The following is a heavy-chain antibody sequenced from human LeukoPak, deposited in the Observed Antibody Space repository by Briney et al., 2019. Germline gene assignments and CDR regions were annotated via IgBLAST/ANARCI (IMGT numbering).Heavy chain of an antibody. D-gene: IGHD3-3*01. J-gene: IGHJ4*02. CDR3: ARVEWYYFDY. V-gene: IGHV3-30-3*01. CDR2: ISYDGSNK. Sequence: PGRSLRLSCAASGFTFNTYAIHWVRQAPGMGLQWVAVISYDGSNKYYVDSVKGRFTIARDNSKNTVYLQMNSLRAEDMAVYYCARVEWYYFDYWGQGTLVTVSS. CDR1: GFTFNTYA.